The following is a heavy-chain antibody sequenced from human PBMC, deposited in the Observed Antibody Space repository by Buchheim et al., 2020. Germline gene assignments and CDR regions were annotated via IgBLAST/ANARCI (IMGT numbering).Heavy chain of an antibody. D-gene: IGHD4-17*01. J-gene: IGHJ4*02. Sequence: QVQLQESGPGLVKPSQTLSLTCTVSGVSINTGTFYWSWIRQHPGQGLEWIGSVYYTGRAYSNPSLKSRVSMSVDTSQNQFSLNLASVTAADTAVYYCARDRGAHDFGPIDYWGQGAL. CDR3: ARDRGAHDFGPIDY. V-gene: IGHV4-31*03. CDR1: GVSINTGTFY. CDR2: VYYTGRA.